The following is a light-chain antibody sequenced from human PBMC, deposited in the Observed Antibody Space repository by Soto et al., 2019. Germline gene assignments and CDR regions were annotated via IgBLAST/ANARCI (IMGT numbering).Light chain of an antibody. CDR2: GAS. Sequence: ETVMTQSPDTLSVSPGESATLSCRASQDVSTNLAWFHQKPGQTPRLVLYGASKRATGIPARFSGSGSGRHFTLTISSLQSEYFGVYYCQHYNNWPAYSVGQGTKVEIK. J-gene: IGKJ2*03. CDR3: QHYNNWPAYS. V-gene: IGKV3-15*01. CDR1: QDVSTN.